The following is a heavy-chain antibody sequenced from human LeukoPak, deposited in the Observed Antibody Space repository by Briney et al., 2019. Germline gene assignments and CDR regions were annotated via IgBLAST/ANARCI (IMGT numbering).Heavy chain of an antibody. D-gene: IGHD3-10*01. Sequence: SETLSLTCTVSGGSVSSGSYYWSWIRQPPGKGLEWIGYIYYSGSTNYNPSLKSRVTISVDTSKTQFLLKVTSVAAADTAVYYCARRGGSGRGFDYWGQGTLVTVSS. CDR1: GGSVSSGSYY. V-gene: IGHV4-61*01. CDR2: IYYSGST. J-gene: IGHJ4*02. CDR3: ARRGGSGRGFDY.